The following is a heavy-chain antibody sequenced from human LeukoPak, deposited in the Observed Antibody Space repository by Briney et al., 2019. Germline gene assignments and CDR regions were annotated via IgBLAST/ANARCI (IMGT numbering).Heavy chain of an antibody. D-gene: IGHD6-19*01. Sequence: ASVKVSCKASGYTFTSYGISWVRQAPGQGLEWMGWISAYNGNTNYAQKLQGRVTMTTDTSTSTAYMELRSLRSDDTAVYYCARGPPKSSGWYFHWFDPWGQGTLVTVSS. V-gene: IGHV1-18*01. CDR1: GYTFTSYG. J-gene: IGHJ5*02. CDR2: ISAYNGNT. CDR3: ARGPPKSSGWYFHWFDP.